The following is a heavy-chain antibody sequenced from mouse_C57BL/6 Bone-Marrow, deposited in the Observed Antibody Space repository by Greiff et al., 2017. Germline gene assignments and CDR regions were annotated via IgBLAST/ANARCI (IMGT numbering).Heavy chain of an antibody. CDR3: ARPPYYYGSSPYAMDY. V-gene: IGHV14-3*01. CDR2: IDPANGNT. CDR1: GFNIKNTY. J-gene: IGHJ4*01. Sequence: EVQLQQSVAELVRPGASVKLSCTASGFNIKNTYMHWVKQRPEQGLEWIGRIDPANGNTKYAPKFQGKATITADTSSNTAYLQLSSLTSEDTAVYYCARPPYYYGSSPYAMDYWGQGTSVTVSS. D-gene: IGHD1-1*01.